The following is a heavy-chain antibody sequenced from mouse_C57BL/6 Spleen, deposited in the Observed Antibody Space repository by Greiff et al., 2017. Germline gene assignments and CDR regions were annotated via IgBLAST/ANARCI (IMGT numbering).Heavy chain of an antibody. CDR1: GYAFSSSW. J-gene: IGHJ2*01. CDR2: IYPGDGDT. CDR3: ASPFTTVVATGFDY. V-gene: IGHV1-82*01. D-gene: IGHD1-1*01. Sequence: QVQLKQSGPELVKPGASVKISCKASGYAFSSSWMNWVKQRPGKGLEWIGRIYPGDGDTNYNGKFKGKATLTADKSSSTAYMQLSSLTSEDSAVYFCASPFTTVVATGFDYWGQGTTLTVSS.